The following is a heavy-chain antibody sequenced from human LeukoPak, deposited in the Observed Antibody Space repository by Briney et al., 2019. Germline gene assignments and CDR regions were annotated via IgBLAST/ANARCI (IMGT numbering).Heavy chain of an antibody. J-gene: IGHJ6*03. CDR3: AREMKMAAYYYSYYMDV. Sequence: GGSLRLSCAASGITFNSYSMNWVRQAPGKGLEWVSSISSTSTYIYYAGSVEGRFTISRDNAKNSLYLQINSLRAEDTAVNYCAREMKMAAYYYSYYMDVWGKGTTVTVSS. D-gene: IGHD5-24*01. CDR2: ISSTSTYI. CDR1: GITFNSYS. V-gene: IGHV3-21*01.